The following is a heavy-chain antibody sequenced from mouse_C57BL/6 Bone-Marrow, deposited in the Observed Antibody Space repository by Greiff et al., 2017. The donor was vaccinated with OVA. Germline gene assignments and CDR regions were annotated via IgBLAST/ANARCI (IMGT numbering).Heavy chain of an antibody. V-gene: IGHV5-16*01. CDR3: ARGGYYYGSRAPFDY. Sequence: DVMLVESEGGLVQPGSSMKLSCTASGFTFSDYYMAWVRQVPEKGLEWVANINYDGSSTYYLDSLKSRFIISRDNAKNILYLQMSSLKSEDTATYYCARGGYYYGSRAPFDYWGQGTTLTVSS. CDR1: GFTFSDYY. D-gene: IGHD1-1*01. J-gene: IGHJ2*01. CDR2: INYDGSST.